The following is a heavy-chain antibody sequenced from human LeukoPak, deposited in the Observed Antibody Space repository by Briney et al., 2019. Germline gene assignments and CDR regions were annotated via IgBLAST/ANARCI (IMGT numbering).Heavy chain of an antibody. CDR3: ARARSYLSGMWYFDY. CDR1: GDSITSGGYY. J-gene: IGHJ4*02. D-gene: IGHD3-10*01. V-gene: IGHV4-61*08. Sequence: PSETLSLTCVVSGDSITSGGYYWSWIRQPPGKGLEWIGYIYYSGSTNYNPSLKSRVTISVDTSKNQFSLKLSSVTAADTAVYYCARARSYLSGMWYFDYWGQGTLVTVSS. CDR2: IYYSGST.